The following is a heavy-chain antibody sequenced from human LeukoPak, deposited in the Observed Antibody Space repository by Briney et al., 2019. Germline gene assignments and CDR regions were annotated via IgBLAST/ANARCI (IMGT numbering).Heavy chain of an antibody. Sequence: PGGSLRLSCAASGFTFSSYGMHWVRQAPGKGLEWVAFIRYDGSNKYYADSVKGRFTISRDNSKNTLYLQTNSLRAEDTAVYYCAIDAHGSGSSALDYWGQGTLVTVSS. D-gene: IGHD3-10*01. CDR1: GFTFSSYG. J-gene: IGHJ4*02. CDR2: IRYDGSNK. CDR3: AIDAHGSGSSALDY. V-gene: IGHV3-30*02.